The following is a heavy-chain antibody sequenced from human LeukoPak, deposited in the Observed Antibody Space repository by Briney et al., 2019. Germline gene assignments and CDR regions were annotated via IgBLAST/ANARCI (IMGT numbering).Heavy chain of an antibody. Sequence: GESLKISCEGSGYRFTTNWIGWVRQMPGKGLEWMGIIFASDSDTRYSPSFQGQVTISADKSISTAYLQWRSLKSSDTAMYYCAANVGAWTWGQGTLVTVSS. V-gene: IGHV5-51*01. CDR2: IFASDSDT. J-gene: IGHJ5*02. CDR1: GYRFTTNW. D-gene: IGHD4/OR15-4a*01. CDR3: AANVGAWT.